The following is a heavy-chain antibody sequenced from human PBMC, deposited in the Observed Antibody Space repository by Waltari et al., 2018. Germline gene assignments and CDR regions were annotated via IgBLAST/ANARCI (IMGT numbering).Heavy chain of an antibody. Sequence: EVQLVESGGGLVKPGGSLRLSCAASGFTFSSYSMNWVRQAPGKGLEWVSSISSSSIYIYYADSVKGRFTISRDNAKNSLYLQMNSLRAEDTAVYYCASKIGGSYLDAFDIWGQGTMVTVSS. J-gene: IGHJ3*02. CDR3: ASKIGGSYLDAFDI. CDR1: GFTFSSYS. D-gene: IGHD1-26*01. V-gene: IGHV3-21*01. CDR2: ISSSSIYI.